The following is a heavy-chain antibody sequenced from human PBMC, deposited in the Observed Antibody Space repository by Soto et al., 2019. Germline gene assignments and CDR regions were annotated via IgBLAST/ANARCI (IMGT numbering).Heavy chain of an antibody. Sequence: GSLRLSCAASGFTFSDHFMAWVRQAPGKGLEWVGRIRNKANFYTTEYAASVKDRFSISRDDSKNMLYLQMKSLKTDDTALYYCTTVFYVGAVASDHFDYWARRTLVTVSA. J-gene: IGHJ4*01. CDR2: IRNKANFYTT. D-gene: IGHD2-15*01. V-gene: IGHV3-72*01. CDR3: TTVFYVGAVASDHFDY. CDR1: GFTFSDHF.